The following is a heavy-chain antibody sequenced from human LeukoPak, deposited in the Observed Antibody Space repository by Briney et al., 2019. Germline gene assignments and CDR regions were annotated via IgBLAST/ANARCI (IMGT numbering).Heavy chain of an antibody. CDR2: ITSSSSYI. Sequence: GGSLRLSCAASGCTFSSYTMNWVRQAPGKGLEWVSSITSSSSYIYYADSVKGRFTISRDNPRNSLFLQMNSLRAEDTAVYYCARDGDILTGYYKYYFDYWGQGTLVSVSS. J-gene: IGHJ4*02. CDR1: GCTFSSYT. V-gene: IGHV3-21*01. CDR3: ARDGDILTGYYKYYFDY. D-gene: IGHD3-9*01.